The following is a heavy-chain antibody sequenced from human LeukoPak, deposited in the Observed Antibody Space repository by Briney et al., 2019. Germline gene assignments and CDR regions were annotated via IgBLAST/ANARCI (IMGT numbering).Heavy chain of an antibody. Sequence: PGRSLRLSCEASGFTFSDYGMHWVRQATGKGLEWVAVIWYDGSNKYYADSVKGRFTVSRDNSKNTLYLQMDTLRAEDTAIYYCARGRDSGGHHGELPQLYWGQGALVTVSP. CDR3: ARGRDSGGHHGELPQLY. D-gene: IGHD2-15*01. V-gene: IGHV3-33*01. CDR1: GFTFSDYG. CDR2: IWYDGSNK. J-gene: IGHJ4*02.